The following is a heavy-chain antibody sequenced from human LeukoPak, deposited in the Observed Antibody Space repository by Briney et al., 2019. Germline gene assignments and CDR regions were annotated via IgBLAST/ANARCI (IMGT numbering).Heavy chain of an antibody. Sequence: SETLSLTCTVSGGSISSYYWSWIRQPPGKGLEWIGYIYYSGSTNYNPSLKSRVTISVDTSKNQFSLKLSSVTAADTAVYYCASGRGSGSYYVFDYWGQGTLVTVSS. V-gene: IGHV4-59*01. D-gene: IGHD3-10*01. CDR3: ASGRGSGSYYVFDY. CDR1: GGSISSYY. CDR2: IYYSGST. J-gene: IGHJ4*02.